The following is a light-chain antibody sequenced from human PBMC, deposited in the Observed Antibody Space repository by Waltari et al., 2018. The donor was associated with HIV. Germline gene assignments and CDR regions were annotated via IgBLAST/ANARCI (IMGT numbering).Light chain of an antibody. Sequence: EIVLTQSPATLSLSPGERATLSCRASQTINNYLAWFQQKPGQPPRLLIYGASNRATGIPARFSGSWSGTDFTLTISSLEPEDFAVYYCQQRGDWPPFTFGGGTKVEIK. CDR3: QQRGDWPPFT. J-gene: IGKJ4*01. V-gene: IGKV3-11*01. CDR1: QTINNY. CDR2: GAS.